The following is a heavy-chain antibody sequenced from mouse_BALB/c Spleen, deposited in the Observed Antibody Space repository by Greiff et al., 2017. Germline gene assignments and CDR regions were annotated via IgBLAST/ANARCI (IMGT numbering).Heavy chain of an antibody. Sequence: VQLQQSGAELVRPGTSVKVSCKASGYAFTNYLIEWVKQRPGQGLEWIGVINPGSGGTNYNEKFKGKATLTADKSSSTAYMQLSSLTSDDSAVYFCARGEVRRFFWFAYWGQGTLVTVSA. J-gene: IGHJ3*01. CDR3: ARGEVRRFFWFAY. V-gene: IGHV1-54*03. D-gene: IGHD2-14*01. CDR1: GYAFTNYL. CDR2: INPGSGGT.